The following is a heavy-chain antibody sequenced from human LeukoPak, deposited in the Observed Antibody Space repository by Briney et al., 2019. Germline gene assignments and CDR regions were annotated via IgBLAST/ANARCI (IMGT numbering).Heavy chain of an antibody. CDR3: AREYGSGSQTAENWFDP. D-gene: IGHD3-10*01. J-gene: IGHJ5*02. Sequence: ASVKVSCKASGYTFTSYYIHWVRQAPGQGLEWMGIINPSGGSTSYAQKFQGRVTMTRDTSTSTVYMELSSLRSEDTAVYYCAREYGSGSQTAENWFDPWGQGTLVTVSS. V-gene: IGHV1-46*01. CDR2: INPSGGST. CDR1: GYTFTSYY.